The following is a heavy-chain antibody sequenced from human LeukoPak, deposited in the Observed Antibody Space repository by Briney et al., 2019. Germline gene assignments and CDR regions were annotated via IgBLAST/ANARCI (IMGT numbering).Heavy chain of an antibody. D-gene: IGHD4-17*01. CDR2: ISSNGGST. CDR1: GFTFSSYA. Sequence: GGSLRLSCAASGFTFSSYAMHWVRQAPGKGLEYVSAISSNGGSTYYANSVKGRFTISRDNSKNTLYLQMGSLRAEDMAVYYCASTRWGYGDYAWGAFDIWGQGTMVTVSS. J-gene: IGHJ3*02. V-gene: IGHV3-64*01. CDR3: ASTRWGYGDYAWGAFDI.